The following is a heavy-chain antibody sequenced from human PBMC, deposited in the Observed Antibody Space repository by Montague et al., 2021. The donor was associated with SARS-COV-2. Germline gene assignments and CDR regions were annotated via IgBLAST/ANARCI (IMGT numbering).Heavy chain of an antibody. J-gene: IGHJ5*02. CDR2: ISGSGGST. CDR1: GFTFSSYA. D-gene: IGHD2-15*01. Sequence: SLSLSLAASGFTFSSYAMSWVRRAPGKGLEWVSAISGSGGSTYYADSVKGRFTISRDNSKNTLYLQMNSLRAEDTAVYYCAKRYCSGGSCYSGFDPWGQGTLVTVPS. V-gene: IGHV3-23*01. CDR3: AKRYCSGGSCYSGFDP.